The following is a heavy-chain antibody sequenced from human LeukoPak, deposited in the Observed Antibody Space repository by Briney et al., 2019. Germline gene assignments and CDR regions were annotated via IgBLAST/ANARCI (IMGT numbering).Heavy chain of an antibody. V-gene: IGHV3-23*01. J-gene: IGHJ4*02. Sequence: GGSLRLSCAASGFTFSSCAMSWVRQAPGKGLEWVSAISGSGGSTYYADSVKGRFTISRDNSKNTLYLQMNSLRAEDTAVYYCAKDGTYYYDSSGSNWGQGTLVTVSS. CDR2: ISGSGGST. D-gene: IGHD3-22*01. CDR1: GFTFSSCA. CDR3: AKDGTYYYDSSGSN.